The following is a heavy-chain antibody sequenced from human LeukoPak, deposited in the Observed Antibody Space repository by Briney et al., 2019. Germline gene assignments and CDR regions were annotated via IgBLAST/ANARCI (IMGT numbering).Heavy chain of an antibody. CDR2: ISDSGGYT. CDR1: GFTISSYA. Sequence: PGGSLRLSCAASGFTISSYAMSWVRQAPGKGLEWVSAISDSGGYTYYADSVKGRFTISRDNSKNTLYLQMNSLRAEDTAVYYCAIGYGSGRPGNWFDPWGQGTLVTVSS. CDR3: AIGYGSGRPGNWFDP. V-gene: IGHV3-23*01. J-gene: IGHJ5*02. D-gene: IGHD3-10*01.